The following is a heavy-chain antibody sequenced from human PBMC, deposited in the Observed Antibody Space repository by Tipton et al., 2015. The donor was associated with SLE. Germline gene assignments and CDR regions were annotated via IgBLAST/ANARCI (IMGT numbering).Heavy chain of an antibody. V-gene: IGHV4-59*11. CDR3: ASRQTYYAFWSAYDAFDI. CDR1: GGSISSHY. J-gene: IGHJ3*02. D-gene: IGHD3-3*01. Sequence: TLSLTCTVSGGSISSHYWSWIRQPPGKGLEWIGYIYYSGSTNYNPSLKSRVTISVDTSKNQFSLKLSSVTAADTAVYYCASRQTYYAFWSAYDAFDIWGQGTMVTVSS. CDR2: IYYSGST.